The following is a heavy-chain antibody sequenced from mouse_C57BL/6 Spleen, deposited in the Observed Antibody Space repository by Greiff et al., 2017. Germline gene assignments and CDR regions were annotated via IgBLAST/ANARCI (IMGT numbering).Heavy chain of an antibody. CDR2: INYDGSST. D-gene: IGHD2-4*01. J-gene: IGHJ4*01. Sequence: DVKLVESEGGLVQPGSSMKLSCTASGFTFSDYYMAWVRQVPEKGLEWVANINYDGSSTYYLDSLKSRFIISRDNAKNILYLQMSSLKSEDTATYYCARDDYDEDYYAMDYWGQGTSVTVSS. CDR3: ARDDYDEDYYAMDY. V-gene: IGHV5-16*01. CDR1: GFTFSDYY.